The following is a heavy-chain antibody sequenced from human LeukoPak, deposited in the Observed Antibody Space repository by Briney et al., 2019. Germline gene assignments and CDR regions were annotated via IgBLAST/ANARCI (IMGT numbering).Heavy chain of an antibody. J-gene: IGHJ4*02. CDR2: MYYSGST. V-gene: IGHV4-59*02. D-gene: IGHD1-1*01. Sequence: PSETLSLTCSVSGGSVSNYYGSGIRQPPGKGLEWIGYMYYSGSTNYNPSLKSRVTISTDTSKNQLSLKLSSVTAADTAVYYCAVLENGASNYWCQRTLVTVSS. CDR1: GGSVSNYY. CDR3: AVLENGASNY.